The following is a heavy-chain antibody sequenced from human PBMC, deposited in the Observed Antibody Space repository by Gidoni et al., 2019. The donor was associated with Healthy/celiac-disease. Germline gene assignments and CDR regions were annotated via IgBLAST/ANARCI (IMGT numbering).Heavy chain of an antibody. Sequence: QVQLVESGGGVVQPGRSLRLSCAASGFTFRRYAMPWVRQAPGKGLEWVAVISYDGSNKYYADSVKGRFTISRDNSKNTLYLQMNSLRAEDTAVYYCARDGYYDFWSGYYGYYYMDVWGKGTTVTVSS. V-gene: IGHV3-30-3*01. CDR2: ISYDGSNK. D-gene: IGHD3-3*01. J-gene: IGHJ6*03. CDR1: GFTFRRYA. CDR3: ARDGYYDFWSGYYGYYYMDV.